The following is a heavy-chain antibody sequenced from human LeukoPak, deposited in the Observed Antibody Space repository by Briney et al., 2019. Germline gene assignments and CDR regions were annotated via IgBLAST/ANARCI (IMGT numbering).Heavy chain of an antibody. V-gene: IGHV3-30*18. Sequence: GGSLRLSCAASGFTFSSYGMHWVRQAPGKGLEWVAVISYDGSNKYYADSVRGRFTISRDNSKNTMYLQMNSLRAEDMAVYYCAKEYDSGGYGANFDYWGQGTLVTVSS. CDR2: ISYDGSNK. CDR3: AKEYDSGGYGANFDY. D-gene: IGHD3-10*01. J-gene: IGHJ4*02. CDR1: GFTFSSYG.